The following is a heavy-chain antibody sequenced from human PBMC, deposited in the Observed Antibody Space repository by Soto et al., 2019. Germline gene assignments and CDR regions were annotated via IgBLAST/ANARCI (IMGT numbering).Heavy chain of an antibody. V-gene: IGHV3-23*01. CDR3: AKERRGAVAAGTFDY. J-gene: IGHJ4*02. CDR1: GFTFSSYA. D-gene: IGHD6-19*01. CDR2: ISGSGGGT. Sequence: GGSLRLSCAASGFTFSSYAMSWVRQAPGKGLEWVSAISGSGGGTYYADSVKGRFTISRDNSKNTLFLQMNSLRAEDTAVYYCAKERRGAVAAGTFDYWGQGTLVTVSS.